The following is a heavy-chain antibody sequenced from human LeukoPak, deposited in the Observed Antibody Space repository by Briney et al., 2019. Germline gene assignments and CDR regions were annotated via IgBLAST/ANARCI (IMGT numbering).Heavy chain of an antibody. CDR2: ISWNSGSI. CDR3: ASRSQYGNFDY. Sequence: PGGSLRLSCAASGFTFDDYAMHWVRQAPGKGLEWVSGISWNSGSIGYADSVKGRFTISRDNAKNSLYLQMNSLRAEDTALYYCASRSQYGNFDYWGQGTLVTVSS. CDR1: GFTFDDYA. D-gene: IGHD2-2*01. V-gene: IGHV3-9*01. J-gene: IGHJ4*02.